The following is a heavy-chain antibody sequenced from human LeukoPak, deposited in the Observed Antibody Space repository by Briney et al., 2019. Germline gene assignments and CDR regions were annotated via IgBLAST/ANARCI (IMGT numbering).Heavy chain of an antibody. CDR2: IKSKIDGGTT. CDR3: TTDRVYGDYEFDY. J-gene: IGHJ4*02. V-gene: IGHV3-15*01. D-gene: IGHD4-17*01. Sequence: GGSLRLSCAASGFTFSNAWISWVRQAPGKGLEWVGRIKSKIDGGTTDYAAPVKGRFTISRDDSKNTLYLQMNSLKTEDTAVYYCTTDRVYGDYEFDYWGQGTLVTVSS. CDR1: GFTFSNAW.